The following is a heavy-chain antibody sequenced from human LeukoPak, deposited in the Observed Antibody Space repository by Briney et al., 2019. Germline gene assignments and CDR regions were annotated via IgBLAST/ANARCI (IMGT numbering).Heavy chain of an antibody. D-gene: IGHD5-24*01. J-gene: IGHJ4*02. CDR3: ARGGQEMAF. V-gene: IGHV1-69*13. CDR1: GGTFSSYA. Sequence: ASVKVSCKASGGTFSSYAISWVRQAPGQGLEWMGGIFPLFGATHHTQKFQGRVTFTVDESTTTAYMELTSLRSDDTAVYYCARGGQEMAFWGQGTLVSVSS. CDR2: IFPLFGAT.